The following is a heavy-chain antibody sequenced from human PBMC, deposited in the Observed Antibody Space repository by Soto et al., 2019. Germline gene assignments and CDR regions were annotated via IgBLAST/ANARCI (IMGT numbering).Heavy chain of an antibody. J-gene: IGHJ3*02. D-gene: IGHD2-2*01. Sequence: GASVKVSCKASGGTFSSYAISWVRQAPGQGLGWMGGIIPIFGTANYAQKFQGRVTITADESTSTAYMELSSLRSEDTAVYYCARVVPAAMAAFDIWGQGTMVTVSS. CDR1: GGTFSSYA. V-gene: IGHV1-69*13. CDR3: ARVVPAAMAAFDI. CDR2: IIPIFGTA.